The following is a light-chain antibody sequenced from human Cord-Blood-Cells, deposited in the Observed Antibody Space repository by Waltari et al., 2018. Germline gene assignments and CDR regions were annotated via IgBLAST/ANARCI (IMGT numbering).Light chain of an antibody. CDR1: SSNIGSNT. CDR3: AAWDDSLNGFYV. V-gene: IGLV1-44*01. CDR2: CNN. J-gene: IGLJ1*01. Sequence: QSVLTQPPSASGTPGQRVTISCSGSSSNIGSNTVNWYQQLPGTAPKLLSYCNNQLPSGVPDRFSGSKSGTSASLAISGLQSEDEADYYCAAWDDSLNGFYVFGTGTKVTVL.